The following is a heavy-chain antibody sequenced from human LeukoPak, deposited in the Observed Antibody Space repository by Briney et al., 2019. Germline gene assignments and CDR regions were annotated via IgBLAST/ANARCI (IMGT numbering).Heavy chain of an antibody. D-gene: IGHD3-22*01. CDR1: GFTFTNYA. J-gene: IGHJ4*02. CDR3: ARRAGDYSHPYDY. Sequence: QTGGSLRLSCAASGFTFTNYAMSWVRQTPGKGLEWVAATVGSRPDTYHADSVKGRFTISRDSSKNTLYLQMNSLRAEDTAVYYCARRAGDYSHPYDYWGQGTLVTVSS. V-gene: IGHV3-23*01. CDR2: TVGSRPDT.